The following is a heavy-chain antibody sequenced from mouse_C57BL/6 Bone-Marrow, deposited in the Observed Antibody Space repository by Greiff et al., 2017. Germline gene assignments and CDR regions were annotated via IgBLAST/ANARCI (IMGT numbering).Heavy chain of an antibody. Sequence: QVHVKQSGAELVRPGTSVKVSCKASGYAFTNYLIEWVKQRPGQGLEWIGVINPGSGGTNYNEKFKGKATLTADKASSTAYMQLSSLTSEDSAVYFCARYYYGSYFDYWGQGTTLTVSS. V-gene: IGHV1-54*01. D-gene: IGHD1-1*01. CDR2: INPGSGGT. CDR3: ARYYYGSYFDY. CDR1: GYAFTNYL. J-gene: IGHJ2*01.